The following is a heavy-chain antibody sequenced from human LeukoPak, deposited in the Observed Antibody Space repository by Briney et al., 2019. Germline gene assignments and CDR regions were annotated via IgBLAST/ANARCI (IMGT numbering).Heavy chain of an antibody. J-gene: IGHJ4*02. CDR3: ANRGSSQPTYYFDY. V-gene: IGHV3-23*01. CDR2: ISGSGGST. D-gene: IGHD6-13*01. Sequence: QPGGSLRLSCVASGFTFSSYAMSWVRQAPGKGLEWVSAISGSGGSTYYADSVKGRFTISRDNSKNTLYLQMNSLRAEDTALYYCANRGSSQPTYYFDYWGQGTLVTVSS. CDR1: GFTFSSYA.